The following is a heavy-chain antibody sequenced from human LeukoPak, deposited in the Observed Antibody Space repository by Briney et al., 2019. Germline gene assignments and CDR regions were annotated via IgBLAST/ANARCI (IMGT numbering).Heavy chain of an antibody. Sequence: SETLSLTCTVSGYSISSGYYWGWIRQPPGKGLEWIGSIYHSGSTYYNPSLKSRVTISVDTSKNQFSLKLSSVTAADTAVYYCARARFRLTRGAWFDPWGQGTLVTVSS. CDR2: IYHSGST. V-gene: IGHV4-38-2*02. D-gene: IGHD3-10*01. CDR1: GYSISSGYY. CDR3: ARARFRLTRGAWFDP. J-gene: IGHJ5*02.